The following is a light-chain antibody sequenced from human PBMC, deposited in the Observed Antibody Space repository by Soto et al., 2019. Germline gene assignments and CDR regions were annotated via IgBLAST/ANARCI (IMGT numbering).Light chain of an antibody. CDR2: DAS. Sequence: DIQMTQSPSTLPASVGDRVTITCRASQSIITWLAWFQQAPGKAPKILISDASSLKSGVPSRFSGSGSGTEFTLTISSLQPDDFATYYCQQYHIDQLTFGGGTKVDIK. V-gene: IGKV1-5*01. CDR3: QQYHIDQLT. CDR1: QSIITW. J-gene: IGKJ4*01.